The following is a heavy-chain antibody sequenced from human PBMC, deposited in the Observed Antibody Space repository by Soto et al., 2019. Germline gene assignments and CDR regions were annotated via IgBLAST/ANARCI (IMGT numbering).Heavy chain of an antibody. CDR1: GFTFRIYS. J-gene: IGHJ6*02. Sequence: GGSPRLSCAASGFTFRIYSMNWVRQAPGKGLEWLSYISDSSSSIYYTDSVKGRFTVSRDNGKNSLYLQMNSLRAEDTAVYFCARGSRTTKTTLTDVFYFGLDVWGLGTTVTVSS. D-gene: IGHD1-1*01. V-gene: IGHV3-48*01. CDR2: ISDSSSSI. CDR3: ARGSRTTKTTLTDVFYFGLDV.